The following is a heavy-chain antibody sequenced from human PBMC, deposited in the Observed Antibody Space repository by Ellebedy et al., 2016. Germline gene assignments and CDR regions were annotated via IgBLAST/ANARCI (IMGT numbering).Heavy chain of an antibody. CDR1: GGSISSGGYY. V-gene: IGHV4-31*03. Sequence: SETLSLTCTVSGGSISSGGYYWSWIRQHPGKGLEWIGYIYYSGSTYYNPSLKSRVTISVDTSKNQFSLKLSSVTAADTAVYYCARKTVAAAAGRGNWFDPWGQGTLVTVSS. CDR3: ARKTVAAAAGRGNWFDP. CDR2: IYYSGST. J-gene: IGHJ5*02. D-gene: IGHD6-13*01.